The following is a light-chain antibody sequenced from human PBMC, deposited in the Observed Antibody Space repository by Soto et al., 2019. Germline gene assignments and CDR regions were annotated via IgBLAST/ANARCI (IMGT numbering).Light chain of an antibody. CDR1: NIGSKS. Sequence: SYVLTQAPSVSVAPGKTARVTWGGNNIGSKSVHWYQQKPGQAPVLVIYYDSDRPSGVPERFSGSNSGNMATLTISRVEAGDEADYYCQVWDIGSGVAFGGGTKLTVL. J-gene: IGLJ2*01. CDR3: QVWDIGSGVA. V-gene: IGLV3-21*04. CDR2: YDS.